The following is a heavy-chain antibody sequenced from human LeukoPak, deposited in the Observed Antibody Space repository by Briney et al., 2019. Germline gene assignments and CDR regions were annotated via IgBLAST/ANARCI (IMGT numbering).Heavy chain of an antibody. Sequence: SQTLPLTCSVSGGSFSSGTYYWSWIRQPAGKGLEWIVRIYSSGSTYYNAALKSRVTISVDTSKNQFSLKLSSVTAADTAVYYCARFYANYFDPWGQGTRVTVSS. CDR1: GGSFSSGTYY. CDR3: ARFYANYFDP. D-gene: IGHD4/OR15-4a*01. V-gene: IGHV4-61*02. CDR2: IYSSGST. J-gene: IGHJ5*02.